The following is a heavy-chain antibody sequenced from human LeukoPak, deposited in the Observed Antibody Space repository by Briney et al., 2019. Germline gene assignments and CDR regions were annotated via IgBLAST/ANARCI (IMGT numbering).Heavy chain of an antibody. CDR2: ISGSGGCT. J-gene: IGHJ4*02. D-gene: IGHD1-1*01. V-gene: IGHV3-23*01. Sequence: PGGSLRLSCAASGFTFSSYAMNWVRQAPGKGLEWVSSISGSGGCTYYADSVKGRFTISRDNSKNTLYLQMNSLRAEDTAVYYCAKAFTTGTTVFGYWGQGTLVTVSS. CDR3: AKAFTTGTTVFGY. CDR1: GFTFSSYA.